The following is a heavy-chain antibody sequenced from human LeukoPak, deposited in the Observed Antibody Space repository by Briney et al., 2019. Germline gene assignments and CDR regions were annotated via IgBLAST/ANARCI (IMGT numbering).Heavy chain of an antibody. CDR1: GFTFSSYA. V-gene: IGHV3-23*01. D-gene: IGHD4-23*01. CDR2: ISGSGGST. CDR3: AKNGGILVTLYYFDY. Sequence: PWGSLRLSCAASGFTFSSYAMSWVRQAPGKGLEWVSAISGSGGSTYYADSVKGRFTISRDNSKNTLYLQMNSLRAEDTAVYYCAKNGGILVTLYYFDYWGQGTLVTVSS. J-gene: IGHJ4*02.